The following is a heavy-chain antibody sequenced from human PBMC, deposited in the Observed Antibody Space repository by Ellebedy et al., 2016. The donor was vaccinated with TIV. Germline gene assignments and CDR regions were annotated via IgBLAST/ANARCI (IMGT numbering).Heavy chain of an antibody. J-gene: IGHJ3*01. CDR3: AGETFNDVDLDLWGLFDV. V-gene: IGHV3-66*01. CDR1: GFTINSNY. CDR2: ISVGGSA. D-gene: IGHD3-10*01. Sequence: GGSLRLSCVVSGFTINSNYMSWVRQAPGRGLEWVSVISVGGSAYYADSVEGRFTISRDNSRNTLFLQMNDLRAEDTAVYYCAGETFNDVDLDLWGLFDVWGQGTTVTVSS.